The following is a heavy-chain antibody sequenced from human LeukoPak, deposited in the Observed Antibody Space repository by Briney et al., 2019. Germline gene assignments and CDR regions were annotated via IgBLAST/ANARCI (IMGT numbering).Heavy chain of an antibody. D-gene: IGHD2-2*01. CDR3: ARVKYGWFDP. Sequence: SETLSLTCTVSGGSISSYYWSWIRQPPGKGLEWIGYIYYSGSTNYNPSLKSRVTISVDTSKNQFSLKLSSVTAADTAVYYCARVKYGWFDPWGQGTLVTVSS. CDR2: IYYSGST. V-gene: IGHV4-59*01. J-gene: IGHJ5*02. CDR1: GGSISSYY.